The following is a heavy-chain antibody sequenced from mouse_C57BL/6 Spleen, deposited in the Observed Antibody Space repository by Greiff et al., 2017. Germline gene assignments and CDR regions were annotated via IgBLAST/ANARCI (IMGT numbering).Heavy chain of an antibody. CDR3: ARGYYYGSSYGYWYFDV. CDR1: GYTFTTYP. D-gene: IGHD1-1*01. J-gene: IGHJ1*03. CDR2: FHPYNDDT. V-gene: IGHV1-47*01. Sequence: QVQLQQSGAELVKPGASVKMSCKASGYTFTTYPIEWMKQNHGKSLEWIGNFHPYNDDTKYNEKFKGKATWTVEKSSSTVYLELSRLTSDDSAVYYCARGYYYGSSYGYWYFDVWGTGTTVTVSS.